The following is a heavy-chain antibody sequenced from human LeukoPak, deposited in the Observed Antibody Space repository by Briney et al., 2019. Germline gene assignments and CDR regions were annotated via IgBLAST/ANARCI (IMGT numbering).Heavy chain of an antibody. Sequence: PSETLSLTCAVSGGSISSSNWWSWVRQPPGKGLEWIGEIYHSGSTNYNPSLKSRVTISVDKSKNQFSLKLSSVTAADTAVYYCARVYYDILTGYYSIDYWGQGTLVTVSS. CDR2: IYHSGST. J-gene: IGHJ4*02. D-gene: IGHD3-9*01. V-gene: IGHV4-4*02. CDR3: ARVYYDILTGYYSIDY. CDR1: GGSISSSNW.